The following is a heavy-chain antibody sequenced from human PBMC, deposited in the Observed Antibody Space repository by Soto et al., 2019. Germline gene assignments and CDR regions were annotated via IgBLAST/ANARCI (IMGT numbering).Heavy chain of an antibody. J-gene: IGHJ5*02. D-gene: IGHD6-19*01. Sequence: QVQLVQSGAEVKKPGASVKVSCKASGYTFTSYAMHWVRQAPGQRLEWMGWINAGNGNTKYSQKFQGRVTITRDTSASTAYMGLSSLRSEDTAVYYCARVYSSGWYGDWFDPWGQGTLVTVSS. V-gene: IGHV1-3*01. CDR2: INAGNGNT. CDR3: ARVYSSGWYGDWFDP. CDR1: GYTFTSYA.